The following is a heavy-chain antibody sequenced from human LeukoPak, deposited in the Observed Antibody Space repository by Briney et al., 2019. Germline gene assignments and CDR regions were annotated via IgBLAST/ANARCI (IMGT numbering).Heavy chain of an antibody. J-gene: IGHJ4*02. D-gene: IGHD3-9*01. Sequence: ASVKVSCKASGYTFTSYAMNWVRQAPGQGLEWMGWINTNTGNPTYVQGFTGRFVFSLDTSVSTAYLQISSLKAEDTAVYYCARDPPYYDILTGPKGGYWGQGTLVTVSS. V-gene: IGHV7-4-1*02. CDR3: ARDPPYYDILTGPKGGY. CDR2: INTNTGNP. CDR1: GYTFTSYA.